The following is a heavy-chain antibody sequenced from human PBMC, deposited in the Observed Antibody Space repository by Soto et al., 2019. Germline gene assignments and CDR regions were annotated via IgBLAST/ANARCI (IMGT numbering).Heavy chain of an antibody. CDR1: GFTFSSYA. V-gene: IGHV3-23*01. J-gene: IGHJ4*02. D-gene: IGHD3-10*01. CDR3: AKDNDYYGSGSYSY. CDR2: ISGSGGST. Sequence: GGSLRLSCAASGFTFSSYAMSWVRQAPGKGLEWVSAISGSGGSTYYADSVKGRFTISRDNSKNTLYLQMNSLRAEDTAVYYCAKDNDYYGSGSYSYWGQGTLVTVSS.